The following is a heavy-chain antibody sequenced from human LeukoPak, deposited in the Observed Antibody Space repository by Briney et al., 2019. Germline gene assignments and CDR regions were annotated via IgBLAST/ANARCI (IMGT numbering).Heavy chain of an antibody. J-gene: IGHJ3*02. D-gene: IGHD6-13*01. CDR3: ATGYSSSWHTAFHI. Sequence: LSSAAPGLPLSNYWMHWVRQAPGQGQVWVSRINTDGGSVTYADSVKGRFTISRDNAKNTLYLQMNSLRAEDTAVYYCATGYSSSWHTAFHIWGQGTMVTVSS. V-gene: IGHV3-74*03. CDR1: GLPLSNYW. CDR2: INTDGGSV.